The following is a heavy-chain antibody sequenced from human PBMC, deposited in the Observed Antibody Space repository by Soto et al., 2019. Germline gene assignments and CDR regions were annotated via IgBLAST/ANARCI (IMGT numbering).Heavy chain of an antibody. J-gene: IGHJ6*02. CDR1: GYTFTSYY. Sequence: GASVKVSCKASGYTFTSYYMHWVRQAPGQGLEWMGIINPSGGSTSYAQKFQGRVTMTRDTSTSTVYMELSSLRSEDTAVYYCAREIAPAAGPNYYYYGMDVWGQGTTVTVSS. CDR2: INPSGGST. V-gene: IGHV1-46*01. CDR3: AREIAPAAGPNYYYYGMDV. D-gene: IGHD6-13*01.